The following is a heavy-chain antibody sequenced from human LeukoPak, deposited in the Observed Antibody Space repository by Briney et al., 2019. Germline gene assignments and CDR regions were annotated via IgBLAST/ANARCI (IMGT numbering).Heavy chain of an antibody. J-gene: IGHJ1*01. CDR2: ISGSGGST. CDR1: GFTFSSYA. D-gene: IGHD3-3*01. Sequence: PGGSLRLSCAASGFTFSSYAMSWVRQAPGKGLEWVSAISGSGGSTCYADSVKGRFTISRDNSKNTLYLQMNSLRAEDTAVYYCAKPDYDFWSGYGLQHWGQGTLVTVSS. CDR3: AKPDYDFWSGYGLQH. V-gene: IGHV3-23*01.